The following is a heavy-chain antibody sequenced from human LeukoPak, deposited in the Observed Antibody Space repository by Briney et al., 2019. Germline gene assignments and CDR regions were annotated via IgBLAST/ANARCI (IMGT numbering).Heavy chain of an antibody. Sequence: GSLRLSCVASGFTFSSYSMNWVRQAPGKGLEWVSYISSSSGTIYYADSVKGRFSISRDNAKNSLYLQMNSLRDEDTAVYFCTRGRGTDYWGQGTLVTFSS. CDR1: GFTFSSYS. CDR3: TRGRGTDY. V-gene: IGHV3-48*02. CDR2: ISSSSGTI. D-gene: IGHD3-10*01. J-gene: IGHJ4*02.